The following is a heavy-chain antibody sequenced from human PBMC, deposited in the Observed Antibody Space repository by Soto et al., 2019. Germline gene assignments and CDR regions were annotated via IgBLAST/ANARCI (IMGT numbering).Heavy chain of an antibody. CDR2: IWYDGSNK. J-gene: IGHJ6*02. CDR3: ARGRGYCSSTSCRDLYYYYYGTDV. V-gene: IGHV3-33*01. Sequence: PGESLKISCAASGFTFSSYGMHWVRQAPGKGLEWVAVIWYDGSNKYYADSVKGRFTISRDNSKNTLYLQMNSLRAEDTAVYYCARGRGYCSSTSCRDLYYYYYGTDVWGQGTTVTVSS. D-gene: IGHD2-2*01. CDR1: GFTFSSYG.